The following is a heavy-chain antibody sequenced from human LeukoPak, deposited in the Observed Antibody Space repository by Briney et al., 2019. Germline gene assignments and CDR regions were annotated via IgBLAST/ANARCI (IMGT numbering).Heavy chain of an antibody. CDR2: IKSQTDGGTA. Sequence: PGGSLRLSCAASGFTFSNAWMSWVRQAPGNGLEWVGRIKSQTDGGTADYAAPVKGRFTISRADSKNPLYLQMNSLKPEDTAVYYCTTVGGIAAHPRQVVFDYWGQGTLVTVSS. V-gene: IGHV3-15*01. J-gene: IGHJ4*02. D-gene: IGHD6-13*01. CDR1: GFTFSNAW. CDR3: TTVGGIAAHPRQVVFDY.